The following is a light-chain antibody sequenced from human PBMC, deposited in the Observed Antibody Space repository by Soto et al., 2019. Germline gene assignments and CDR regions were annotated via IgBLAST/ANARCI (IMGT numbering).Light chain of an antibody. CDR2: AAS. Sequence: EIELTQSPGTLSLSPGQRATLSCRASHTINSRYLAWYQQKPGQAPRLLIYAASKRAAGIPDRFSGSGSGTEFTLTISRLEPEDFAVYYCQQYGTSRTFGLGTKV. J-gene: IGKJ1*01. CDR1: HTINSRY. V-gene: IGKV3-20*01. CDR3: QQYGTSRT.